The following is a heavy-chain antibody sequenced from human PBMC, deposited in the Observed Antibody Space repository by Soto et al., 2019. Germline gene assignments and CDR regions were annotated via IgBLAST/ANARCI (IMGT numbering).Heavy chain of an antibody. CDR2: ISGSGDST. CDR1: GFTFSSYA. D-gene: IGHD6-13*01. Sequence: EVQLLESGGGLVQPGGSLRLSCAASGFTFSSYAMSWVRQAPGKGLEWVSVISGSGDSTYYADSVRGRFTISRDNSKNTLYLQMNSLRAEDTAVNYCAKDRDGAAAGPTKFYGMDVWGQGTMVTVSS. J-gene: IGHJ6*02. V-gene: IGHV3-23*01. CDR3: AKDRDGAAAGPTKFYGMDV.